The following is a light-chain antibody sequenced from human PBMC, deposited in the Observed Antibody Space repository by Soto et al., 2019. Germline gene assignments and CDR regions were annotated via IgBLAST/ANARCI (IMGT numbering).Light chain of an antibody. CDR2: GAS. J-gene: IGKJ5*01. Sequence: VMTQSPATLSVSLGERAKLSCRASQSVSSYLAWYQQKPGQAPRLLMYGASARATGVPARFSGGVSGTEFTLTISSLQSEDFAVYYGHQYKNWPTITFGQGTRLEIK. V-gene: IGKV3D-15*01. CDR3: HQYKNWPTIT. CDR1: QSVSSY.